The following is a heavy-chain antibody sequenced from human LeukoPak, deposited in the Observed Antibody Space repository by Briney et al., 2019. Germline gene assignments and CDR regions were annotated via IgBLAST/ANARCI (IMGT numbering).Heavy chain of an antibody. CDR3: ARVVGRNWYLDL. CDR2: IYYSGST. V-gene: IGHV4-59*01. Sequence: PSETLSLTCTVSGGSISSYYWSWIRQPPGKGLEWIGYIYYSGSTNYNPSLKSRVTISVDTSKNQFSLKLSSVTAADTAVYYCARVVGRNWYLDLWGRGTQVTVSS. D-gene: IGHD1-14*01. J-gene: IGHJ2*01. CDR1: GGSISSYY.